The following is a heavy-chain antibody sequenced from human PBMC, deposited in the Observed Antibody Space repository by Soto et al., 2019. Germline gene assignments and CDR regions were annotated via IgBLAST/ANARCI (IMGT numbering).Heavy chain of an antibody. D-gene: IGHD6-13*01. V-gene: IGHV3-30-3*01. CDR3: ARDPRHSSWYKRYYYYGMDV. CDR2: ISYDGSNK. J-gene: IGHJ6*02. CDR1: GFTFSSYA. Sequence: QVQLVESGGGVVQPGRSLRLSCAASGFTFSSYAMHWVRQAPGKGLEWVAVISYDGSNKYYADSVKGRFTIFRDNSKNTLYLQMNSLRAEDAAVYYCARDPRHSSWYKRYYYYGMDVWGQGTTVTVSS.